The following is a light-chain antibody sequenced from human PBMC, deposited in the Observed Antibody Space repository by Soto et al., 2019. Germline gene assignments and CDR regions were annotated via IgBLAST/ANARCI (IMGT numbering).Light chain of an antibody. Sequence: QSALTQPASVSGSPGQSITISCTGTSSDVVGYNYVSWYQQHPGKAPKLMIYDVSNRPSGVSNRFSGSKSGNTASLTISGLQADDEADYYCSSYTSSSIDYVFGTGTKLTVL. CDR1: SSDVVGYNY. J-gene: IGLJ1*01. CDR2: DVS. CDR3: SSYTSSSIDYV. V-gene: IGLV2-14*01.